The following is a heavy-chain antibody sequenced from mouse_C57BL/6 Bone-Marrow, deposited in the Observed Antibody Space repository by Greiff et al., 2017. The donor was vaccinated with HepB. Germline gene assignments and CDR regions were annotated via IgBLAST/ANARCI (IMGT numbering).Heavy chain of an antibody. CDR3: ARRNYGSTYYYAMDY. D-gene: IGHD1-1*01. CDR1: GYTFTSYW. V-gene: IGHV1-64*01. Sequence: VQLQQPGAELVKPGSSVKLSCKASGYTFTSYWMHWVKQRPGQGLEWIGMIYPSSGGTNYNQKFKSKATLTVDKSSSTAYMQLSSLTSEDSAVYYCARRNYGSTYYYAMDYWGQGTSVTVSS. J-gene: IGHJ4*01. CDR2: IYPSSGGT.